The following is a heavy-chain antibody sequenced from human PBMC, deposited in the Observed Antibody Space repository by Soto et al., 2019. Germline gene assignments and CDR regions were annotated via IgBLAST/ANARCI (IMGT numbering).Heavy chain of an antibody. D-gene: IGHD3-16*02. Sequence: SETLSLTCVVSGGSISSYHWAWIRQTPVKGLEWIGEIDENGSARYNPSLQGRVTLSLDTPKNQLSLSLTSVTAADTAIYYCSRDRRASNFLPRWFDPWGQGTLVTVSS. CDR3: SRDRRASNFLPRWFDP. CDR1: GGSISSYH. V-gene: IGHV4-34*01. CDR2: IDENGSA. J-gene: IGHJ5*02.